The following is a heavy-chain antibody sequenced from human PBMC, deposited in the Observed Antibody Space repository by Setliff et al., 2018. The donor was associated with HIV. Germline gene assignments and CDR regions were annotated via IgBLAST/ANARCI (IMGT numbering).Heavy chain of an antibody. CDR3: ARDPYDSSGYRAFDI. CDR1: GYTFTGYG. V-gene: IGHV1-18*01. D-gene: IGHD3-22*01. Sequence: GASVKVSCKASGYTFTGYGISWVRQAPGQGLEWMGWIRAYNGNTNYAQKLQGRVTMTTGTSTSTAYMELRSLRSDDTAVYYCARDPYDSSGYRAFDIWGQGTMVTVSS. J-gene: IGHJ3*02. CDR2: IRAYNGNT.